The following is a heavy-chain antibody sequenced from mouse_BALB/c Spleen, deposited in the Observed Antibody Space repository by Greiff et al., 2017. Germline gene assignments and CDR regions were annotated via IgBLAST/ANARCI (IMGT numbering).Heavy chain of an antibody. V-gene: IGHV2-2*02. CDR1: GFSLTSYG. CDR3: ASQYDYDERDYYAMDY. D-gene: IGHD2-4*01. J-gene: IGHJ4*01. CDR2: IWSGGST. Sequence: VQLQESGPGLVQPSQSLSITCTVSGFSLTSYGVHWVRQSPGKGLEWLGVIWSGGSTDYNAAFISRLSISKDNSKSQVFFKMNSLQANDTAIYYCASQYDYDERDYYAMDYWGQGTSVTVSS.